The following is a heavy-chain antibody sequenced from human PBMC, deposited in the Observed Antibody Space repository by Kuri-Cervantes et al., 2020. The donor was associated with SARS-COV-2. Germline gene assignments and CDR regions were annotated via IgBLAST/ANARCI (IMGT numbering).Heavy chain of an antibody. V-gene: IGHV4-59*08. CDR1: GGSISSHY. Sequence: SETLSLTCTVSGGSISSHYWSWIRQPPGKGPEWIGYIYYSGSTNYNPSLKSRVTISVDTSKNQFSLKLSSVTAAGTAVYYCARLPYSSGWYRGYYFDYWGQGTLVTVSS. J-gene: IGHJ4*02. CDR2: IYYSGST. CDR3: ARLPYSSGWYRGYYFDY. D-gene: IGHD6-19*01.